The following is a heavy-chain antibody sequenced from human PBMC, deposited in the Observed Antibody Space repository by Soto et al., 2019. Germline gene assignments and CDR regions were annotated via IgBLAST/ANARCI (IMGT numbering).Heavy chain of an antibody. V-gene: IGHV3-23*01. CDR3: GKDPSFY. CDR2: ISAGGGTT. Sequence: GGSLRLSCAASGFTFSSFAMSWVRQAPGKGLEWVSAISAGGGTTYYADSVKGRFTISRDISKNTLYLQMNSLRAEDTAVYYSGKDPSFYWGQGTLVTVSS. CDR1: GFTFSSFA. J-gene: IGHJ4*02.